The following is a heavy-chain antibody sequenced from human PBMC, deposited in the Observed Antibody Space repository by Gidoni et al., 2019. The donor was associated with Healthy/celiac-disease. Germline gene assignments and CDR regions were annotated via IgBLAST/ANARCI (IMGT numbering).Heavy chain of an antibody. CDR3: ARDERPLMTGYYGMDV. CDR2: IWYDGSNK. J-gene: IGHJ6*02. D-gene: IGHD3-9*01. CDR1: GFNFSSDG. V-gene: IGHV3-33*01. Sequence: QVQLVESGGGVVQPGRSLRLSWAASGFNFSSDGMHWVRQAPGKGLEWVVVIWYDGSNKYYADSVKGRFTISRDNSKNTLYLQMNSLRAEDTAVYYCARDERPLMTGYYGMDVWGQGTTVTVSS.